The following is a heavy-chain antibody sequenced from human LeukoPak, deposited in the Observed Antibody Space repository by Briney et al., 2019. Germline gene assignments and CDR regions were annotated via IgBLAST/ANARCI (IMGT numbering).Heavy chain of an antibody. J-gene: IGHJ4*02. Sequence: GGSLRLSCAASGFTFSSYAMSWVRQAPGKGLEWVSAISGSGGSTYYADSVKGRFTISRDNSKNTLYLQMNSPRAEDTAVYYCAKGYSSSWYVRYFDYWGQGTLVTVSS. CDR3: AKGYSSSWYVRYFDY. CDR1: GFTFSSYA. V-gene: IGHV3-23*01. CDR2: ISGSGGST. D-gene: IGHD6-13*01.